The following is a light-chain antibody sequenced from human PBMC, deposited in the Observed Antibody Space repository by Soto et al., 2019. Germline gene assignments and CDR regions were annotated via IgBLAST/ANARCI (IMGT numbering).Light chain of an antibody. J-gene: IGKJ5*01. CDR1: QGISNW. V-gene: IGKV1-12*01. CDR3: QQASAFPIT. CDR2: TAS. Sequence: DIQRTQSPSFVSASVGDRVTVICRASQGISNWVAWYQKKAGKAPKLLIYTASTLGSGVPSRFSGSGSGTDCTVPISSLQPDDFATYYCQQASAFPITLGHGTRLQIK.